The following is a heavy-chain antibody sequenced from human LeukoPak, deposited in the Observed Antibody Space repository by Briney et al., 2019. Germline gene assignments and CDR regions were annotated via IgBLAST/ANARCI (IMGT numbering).Heavy chain of an antibody. Sequence: GGSLRLSCAASGFTFSTYAMSWVRQAAGKGLEWVSLISGSGGGTYYADSVKGRFTISRDNSKNTLYLQLNSLRVEDTAVYYCAKDWGGGRLYSGYDYKAGDYYYMDVWGKGTTVTVSS. J-gene: IGHJ6*03. CDR1: GFTFSTYA. V-gene: IGHV3-23*01. CDR3: AKDWGGGRLYSGYDYKAGDYYYMDV. D-gene: IGHD5-12*01. CDR2: ISGSGGGT.